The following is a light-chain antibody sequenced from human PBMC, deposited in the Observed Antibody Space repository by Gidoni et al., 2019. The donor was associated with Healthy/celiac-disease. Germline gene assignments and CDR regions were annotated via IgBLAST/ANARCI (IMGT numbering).Light chain of an antibody. V-gene: IGKV3-15*01. J-gene: IGKJ4*01. CDR3: QQYNNWPLT. CDR2: GAS. CDR1: QSVSSN. Sequence: EIVMTQSPATLSVSPGERATLSCRASQSVSSNLAWDQQQPGQAPRILIYGASTRATGIPARFNGSGSGTEVTLNISSLQSEDCAVYFWQQYNNWPLTFGGXTKVEIK.